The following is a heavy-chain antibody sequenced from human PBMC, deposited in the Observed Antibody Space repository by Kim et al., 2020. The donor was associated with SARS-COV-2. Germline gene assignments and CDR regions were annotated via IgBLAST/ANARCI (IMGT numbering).Heavy chain of an antibody. CDR3: AKEKGIRNNSGFDY. Sequence: GGSLRLSCAASGFTFSSYGMHWVRQAPGKGLEWVAVISYDGSNKYYADSVKGRFTISRDNSKNTLYLQMNSLRAEDTAVYYCAKEKGIRNNSGFDYWGQGTLVTVSS. J-gene: IGHJ4*02. V-gene: IGHV3-30*18. CDR1: GFTFSSYG. D-gene: IGHD3-22*01. CDR2: ISYDGSNK.